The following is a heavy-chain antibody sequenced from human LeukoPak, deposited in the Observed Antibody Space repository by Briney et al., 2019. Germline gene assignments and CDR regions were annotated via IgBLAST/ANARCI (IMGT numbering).Heavy chain of an antibody. D-gene: IGHD7-27*01. V-gene: IGHV3-23*01. Sequence: PGGSLRLSCAASGFTFTSYTMYWVRQAPGKGLEWVSIIGNNGGGIHYADSVRGRFTISRDNSKNTLYLQMTNLRVDDTALYYCAIDPSWETHNWGQGVLVTVSS. CDR3: AIDPSWETHN. CDR1: GFTFTSYT. J-gene: IGHJ4*02. CDR2: IGNNGGGI.